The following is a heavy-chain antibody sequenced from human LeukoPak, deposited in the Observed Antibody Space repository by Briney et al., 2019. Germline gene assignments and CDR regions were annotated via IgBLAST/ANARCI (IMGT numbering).Heavy chain of an antibody. CDR3: SRRYDSSGHYYFD. CDR2: IYPGDSDT. V-gene: IGHV5-51*01. CDR1: GYSFTSYW. J-gene: IGHJ4*02. Sequence: GESLKISCKGSGYSFTSYWIAWVRQMPEKGLEWMGIIYPGDSDTRYSPSFQGQVTISADRSITTAYLQWSSLKASDTAMYYCSRRYDSSGHYYFDWGQGTLVTVSS. D-gene: IGHD3-22*01.